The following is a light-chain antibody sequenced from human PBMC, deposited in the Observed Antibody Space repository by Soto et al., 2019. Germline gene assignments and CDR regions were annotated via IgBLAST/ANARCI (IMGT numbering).Light chain of an antibody. CDR2: STS. J-gene: IGKJ1*01. V-gene: IGKV3-20*01. CDR3: QQYGSSKT. Sequence: ETVLTQSPGTLSLSPGESASLSCRASHSITNNYLAWYQQRPGQAPRPLIYSTSRRATGIPDRFSGSGSGTDFTLTIGRLEPEDFAIYYCQQYGSSKTFGQGTKVDIK. CDR1: HSITNNY.